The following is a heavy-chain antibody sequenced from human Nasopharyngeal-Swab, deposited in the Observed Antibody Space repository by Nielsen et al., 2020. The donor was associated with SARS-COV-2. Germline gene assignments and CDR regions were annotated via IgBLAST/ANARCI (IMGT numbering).Heavy chain of an antibody. D-gene: IGHD3-22*01. V-gene: IGHV4-59*01. CDR2: IYYSGST. CDR3: ASRLGDYDSRSNYYYYYYMDV. Sequence: IRQPPGQGLAWIGYIYYSGSTNYNPSLKSRVTISVDTSKNQFSLKLSSVTAADTAVYYCASRLGDYDSRSNYYYYYYMDVWGKGTTVTVSS. J-gene: IGHJ6*03.